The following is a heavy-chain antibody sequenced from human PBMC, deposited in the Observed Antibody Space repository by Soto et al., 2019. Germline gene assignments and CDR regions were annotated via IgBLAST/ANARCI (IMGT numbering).Heavy chain of an antibody. J-gene: IGHJ6*02. CDR3: ARGSWYPYKYYDMDV. CDR1: GFTFSDYY. D-gene: IGHD6-13*01. V-gene: IGHV3-11*01. Sequence: QVELVESGGGLVKPGGSLRLSCAASGFTFSDYYMSWIRQAPGKGLEWISYISANDIIYYADSVKGRFTVSRDNVKKSLYLQMNSLGAEDTAVYFCARGSWYPYKYYDMDVWGQGTTVTVAS. CDR2: ISANDII.